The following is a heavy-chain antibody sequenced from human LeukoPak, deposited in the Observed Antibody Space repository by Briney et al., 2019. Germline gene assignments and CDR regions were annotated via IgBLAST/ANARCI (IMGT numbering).Heavy chain of an antibody. D-gene: IGHD4-23*01. V-gene: IGHV1-69*13. CDR3: QAVYGGKGGSFDY. Sequence: SVKVSCKASGGTFSSYAISWVRQAPGQGLEWMGGIIPIFGTANYAQKFQGRVTITADESKSTAYMELSSLRSEDTAVYYCQAVYGGKGGSFDYWGQGTLVTVSS. CDR2: IIPIFGTA. CDR1: GGTFSSYA. J-gene: IGHJ4*02.